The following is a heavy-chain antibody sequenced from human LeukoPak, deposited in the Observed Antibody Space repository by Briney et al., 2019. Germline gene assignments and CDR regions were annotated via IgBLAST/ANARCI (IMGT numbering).Heavy chain of an antibody. CDR3: ARDLGQYYDTSDNWFDP. J-gene: IGHJ5*02. V-gene: IGHV3-74*01. CDR1: GFTFSNYW. D-gene: IGHD3-22*01. Sequence: PGGSLRLSCAASGFTFSNYWMHWDRQAPGKGLVWVSRINSDGINTSYADSVKGRFTISRDNAKNTLNLQMNSLRAEDTAVYCCARDLGQYYDTSDNWFDPWGQGTLVTVSS. CDR2: INSDGINT.